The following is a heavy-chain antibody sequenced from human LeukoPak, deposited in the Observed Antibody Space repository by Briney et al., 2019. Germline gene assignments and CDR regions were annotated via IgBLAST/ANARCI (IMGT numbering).Heavy chain of an antibody. CDR2: INPNSGGT. J-gene: IGHJ6*03. CDR1: GYTFTGYY. D-gene: IGHD5-18*01. Sequence: ASVKVSCKTSGYTFTGYYMHWLRQAPGQGLEWMGRINPNSGGTYYAQKFQGRVTMTRDTSISTAYMELSRLRSDDTAVYYCAKWDTAMDNYGSGFSYMDVWGKGTTVTVSS. CDR3: AKWDTAMDNYGSGFSYMDV. V-gene: IGHV1-2*06.